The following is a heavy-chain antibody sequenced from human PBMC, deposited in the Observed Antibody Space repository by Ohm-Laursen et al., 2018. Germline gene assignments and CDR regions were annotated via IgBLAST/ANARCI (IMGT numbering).Heavy chain of an antibody. Sequence: SLRLSCSASGFTVSSSYMTWVRQAPGKGLEWVSAISGSGGSTYYADSVKGRFTISRDNSKNTLYLQMNSLRGDDTAVYYCARAQRLVASANDYWGQGTLVTVSS. CDR3: ARAQRLVASANDY. CDR2: ISGSGGST. D-gene: IGHD5-12*01. J-gene: IGHJ4*02. CDR1: GFTVSSSY. V-gene: IGHV3-23*01.